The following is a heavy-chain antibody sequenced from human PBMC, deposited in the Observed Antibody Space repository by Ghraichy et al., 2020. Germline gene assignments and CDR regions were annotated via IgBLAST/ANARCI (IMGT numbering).Heavy chain of an antibody. Sequence: ASVKVSCKASGYTFIGYYIHWVRQAPGQGFEWMGWINPNSGGTNYVQKFQGRVTMTRDTSSSTAYMELSSLRSDDTAFYYCARSNDYVSGSPKAFGIWGQGTMVTVYS. D-gene: IGHD3-16*01. V-gene: IGHV1-2*02. J-gene: IGHJ3*02. CDR3: ARSNDYVSGSPKAFGI. CDR2: INPNSGGT. CDR1: GYTFIGYY.